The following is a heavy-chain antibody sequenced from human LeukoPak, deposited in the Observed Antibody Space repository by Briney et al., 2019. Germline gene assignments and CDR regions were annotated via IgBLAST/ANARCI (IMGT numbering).Heavy chain of an antibody. V-gene: IGHV3-73*01. D-gene: IGHD5-24*01. Sequence: GGSLRLSCAASGFTFSGSAMHWVRQASGKGLEWVGRIRSKANSYATAYAASVKGRFTISRDDSKNTAYLQMNSLKTEDTAVYYCTSRPLEMATGPGGWGQGTLVTVSS. CDR2: IRSKANSYAT. CDR3: TSRPLEMATGPGG. J-gene: IGHJ4*02. CDR1: GFTFSGSA.